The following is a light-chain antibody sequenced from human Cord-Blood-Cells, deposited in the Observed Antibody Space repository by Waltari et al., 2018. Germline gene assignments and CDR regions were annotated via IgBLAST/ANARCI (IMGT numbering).Light chain of an antibody. V-gene: IGLV2-23*02. J-gene: IGLJ2*01. CDR3: CSYAGSSTS. CDR1: SRYVGSYNL. CDR2: EVS. Sequence: QSALTQPASVSGSSGQSITISCTGTSRYVGSYNLVSWYQQHPGTAPKLMIYEVSKRPSGVSNRFSGSKSGNTASLTISGLQAEDEADYYCCSYAGSSTSFGGGTKLTVL.